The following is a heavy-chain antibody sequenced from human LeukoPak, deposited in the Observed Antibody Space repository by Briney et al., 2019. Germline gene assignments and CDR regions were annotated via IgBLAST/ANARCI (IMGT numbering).Heavy chain of an antibody. J-gene: IGHJ5*02. CDR1: GGSISGYS. Sequence: SETLSLTCTVSGGSISGYSWTWIRQPPGQGLEWIGYFHNSRTTSHNPSLTGRVTISVDTAMDQISLKLNSVTAADTAVYYCARGHLGLSPWGQGTLVTVSS. D-gene: IGHD3-10*01. CDR3: ARGHLGLSP. CDR2: FHNSRTT. V-gene: IGHV4-59*01.